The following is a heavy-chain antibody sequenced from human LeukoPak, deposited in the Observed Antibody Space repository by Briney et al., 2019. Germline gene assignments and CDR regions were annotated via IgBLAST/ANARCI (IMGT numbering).Heavy chain of an antibody. Sequence: SVKLSCKASGGTFNYYTINWVRQAPGHGLEWMGRIVPMFGIPDYAQKFQGRVTLTADKSTSTAYMELSSVRSENTAMYQCVIMGGSFARAIYCCAQGNLVTVSS. CDR1: GGTFNYYT. V-gene: IGHV1-69*02. CDR3: VIMGGSFARAIYC. J-gene: IGHJ4*02. D-gene: IGHD2-8*01. CDR2: IVPMFGIP.